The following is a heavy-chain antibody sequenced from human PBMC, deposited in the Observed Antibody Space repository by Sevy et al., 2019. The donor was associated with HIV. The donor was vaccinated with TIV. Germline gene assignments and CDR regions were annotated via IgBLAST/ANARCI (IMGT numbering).Heavy chain of an antibody. J-gene: IGHJ6*02. CDR2: ISIDGDTK. CDR1: GFSFRNFG. V-gene: IGHV3-30*18. D-gene: IGHD2-2*01. Sequence: GGSLRLSCAASGFSFRNFGMHWVRQAPGKGLEWLALISIDGDTKYYGDSVKGRFTISRGNSKNTLYLQMNSLIMEDTAVDDDAKGGGYVTRGDVCYYYYGMDVWGQGTMVTVSS. CDR3: AKGGGYVTRGDVCYYYYGMDV.